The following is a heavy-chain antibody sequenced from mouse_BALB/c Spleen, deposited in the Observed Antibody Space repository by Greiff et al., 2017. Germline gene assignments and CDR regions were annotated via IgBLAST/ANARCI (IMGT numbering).Heavy chain of an antibody. D-gene: IGHD1-1*01. CDR3: NARGITTVV. CDR1: GFNIKDYY. Sequence: VQLQQSGAELVRSGASVKLSCTASGFNIKDYYMHWVKQRPEQGLEWIGWIDPENGDTEYAPKFQGKATMTADTSSNTAYLQLSSLTSEDTAVYYCNARGITTVVWGAGTTVNVSS. CDR2: IDPENGDT. V-gene: IGHV14-4*02. J-gene: IGHJ1*01.